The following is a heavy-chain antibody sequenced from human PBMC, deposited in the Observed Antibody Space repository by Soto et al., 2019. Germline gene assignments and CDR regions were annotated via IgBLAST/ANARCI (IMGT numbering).Heavy chain of an antibody. J-gene: IGHJ4*02. Sequence: GGSLRLSCVASGFTFSSYWMTWVRQAPGKGLEWVGNIKQDGGEKNYVDSVKGRFTISRDNAKNSVYLQMNSLRAEDTAVYYCARDGSLEHYGNFDYWGQGTLVTVSS. CDR1: GFTFSSYW. CDR3: ARDGSLEHYGNFDY. CDR2: IKQDGGEK. V-gene: IGHV3-7*01. D-gene: IGHD4-17*01.